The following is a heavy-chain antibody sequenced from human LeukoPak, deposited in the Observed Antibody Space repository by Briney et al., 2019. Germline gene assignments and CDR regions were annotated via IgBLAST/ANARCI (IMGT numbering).Heavy chain of an antibody. D-gene: IGHD6-13*01. J-gene: IGHJ6*02. CDR1: GFTISTYL. CDR2: INNDGSST. V-gene: IGHV3-74*01. CDR3: ARLAPPDSSSWYLYHYYGMDV. Sequence: GGSLRLSCAASGFTISTYLMHWVRHAPGKGLVWVSRINNDGSSTSYADSVKGRFTISRDNAKNTLFLQMNSLRAEDTAVYYCARLAPPDSSSWYLYHYYGMDVWGLGTTVTVSS.